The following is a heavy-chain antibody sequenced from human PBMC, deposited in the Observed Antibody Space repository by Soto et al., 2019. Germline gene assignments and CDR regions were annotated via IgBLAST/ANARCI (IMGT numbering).Heavy chain of an antibody. CDR1: GGTFSSYA. Sequence: QVQLVQSGAEVKKPGSSVKVSCKASGGTFSSYAISWVRQAPGQGLEWMGGIIPSFGTANYAQKFQGRVTITADESTSTAYMELSSLSSDDTAVYYCARDPRDNNWFDAWGQGTLVTVSS. J-gene: IGHJ5*02. CDR2: IIPSFGTA. CDR3: ARDPRDNNWFDA. V-gene: IGHV1-69*12.